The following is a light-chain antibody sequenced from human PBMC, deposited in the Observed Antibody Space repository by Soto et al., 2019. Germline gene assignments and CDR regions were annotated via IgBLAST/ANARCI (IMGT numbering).Light chain of an antibody. V-gene: IGKV3-20*01. CDR2: EAS. J-gene: IGKJ2*01. Sequence: ENVLTQSPGTLSLSPGERATLSCRASQSVNSAYLAWYQQKPGQSPRLLIYEASSRPTGIPDRFSGSGSGTDFTLTINRLEPEDFAVYFCQQYGGSPPGYIFGHGTKLEIK. CDR3: QQYGGSPPGYI. CDR1: QSVNSAY.